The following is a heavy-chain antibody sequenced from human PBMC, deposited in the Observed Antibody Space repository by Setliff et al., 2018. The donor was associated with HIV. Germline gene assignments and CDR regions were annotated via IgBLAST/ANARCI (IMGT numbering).Heavy chain of an antibody. CDR3: ARSGYSSSWGAFDI. D-gene: IGHD6-13*01. V-gene: IGHV4-34*01. CDR1: GGSFSGYY. CDR2: INRSGST. J-gene: IGHJ3*02. Sequence: SETLSLTCAVYGGSFSGYYWSWIRQPPGKGLEWIGEINRSGSTNYNPSLKSRVTISVDTSKNQFSLKLSSVTAADTAVYYCARSGYSSSWGAFDIWGQGTMVTVSS.